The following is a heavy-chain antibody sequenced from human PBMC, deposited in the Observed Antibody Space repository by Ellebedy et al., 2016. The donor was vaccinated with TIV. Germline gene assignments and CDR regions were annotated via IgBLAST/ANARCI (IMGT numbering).Heavy chain of an antibody. Sequence: SETLSLTCTVSGGSITSDYWSWIRQPPGKGLEWIGYIFYRGTTNYNPALKSRVTISVDTSKNQFSLKLTSVTAADTAVYYCARGDNYYDSSEFWYWGQGTLVTVPS. V-gene: IGHV4-59*12. CDR2: IFYRGTT. D-gene: IGHD3-22*01. J-gene: IGHJ4*02. CDR1: GGSITSDY. CDR3: ARGDNYYDSSEFWY.